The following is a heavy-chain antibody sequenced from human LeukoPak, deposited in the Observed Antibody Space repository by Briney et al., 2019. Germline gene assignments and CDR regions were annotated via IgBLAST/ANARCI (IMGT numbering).Heavy chain of an antibody. CDR1: GFTFSSYS. Sequence: GGSLRLSCAASGFTFSSYSMNWVRQAPGKGRECVSSISSISSYIYYADSVKGRFTISRDNATNSLYLQMNSLRDEDTAVYYCARVRQQRLIGYYGMDVWGQGTTVTVSS. V-gene: IGHV3-21*01. CDR3: ARVRQQRLIGYYGMDV. CDR2: ISSISSYI. D-gene: IGHD6-13*01. J-gene: IGHJ6*02.